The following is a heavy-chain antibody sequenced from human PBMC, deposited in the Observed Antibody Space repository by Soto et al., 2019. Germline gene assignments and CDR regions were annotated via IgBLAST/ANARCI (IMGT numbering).Heavy chain of an antibody. V-gene: IGHV4-59*08. CDR1: GASIRGHY. CDR2: IYYSEST. D-gene: IGHD6-19*01. J-gene: IGHJ4*02. Sequence: PSETLSLTCTVSGASIRGHYWSWIRQPPGKGLEWIGYIYYSESTYYNPSLKSRVTISVDTSKSQFSLKLSSVTAADTAVYYCARQGYSSGWYLDYWGQGTLVTVSS. CDR3: ARQGYSSGWYLDY.